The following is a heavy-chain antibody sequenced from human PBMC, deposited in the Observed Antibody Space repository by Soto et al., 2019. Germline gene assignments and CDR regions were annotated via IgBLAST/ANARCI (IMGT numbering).Heavy chain of an antibody. Sequence: ASVKVSCKASGYTFTSYYMHWVRQAPGQGLEWMGIINPSGGSTSYAQKFQGRVTMTRDTSTSTVYMELSSLRSEDTAVYYCARDHFSNYYDSSSPRYYYYYYGMDVWGQGTMVTVSS. J-gene: IGHJ6*02. CDR1: GYTFTSYY. CDR2: INPSGGST. D-gene: IGHD3-22*01. CDR3: ARDHFSNYYDSSSPRYYYYYYGMDV. V-gene: IGHV1-46*01.